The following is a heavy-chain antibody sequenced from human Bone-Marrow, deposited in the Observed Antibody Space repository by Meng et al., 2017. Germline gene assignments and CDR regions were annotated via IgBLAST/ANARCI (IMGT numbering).Heavy chain of an antibody. CDR1: GFSFTDAW. J-gene: IGHJ4*02. D-gene: IGHD6-13*01. V-gene: IGHV3-15*01. Sequence: GQLVGSGGGLVKRGGSLRLSCVASGFSFTDAWMSWVRQAPGKGLEWVGRIKSNSDGGTTDYAAPVKGRFTISRDDSKNTLYLQMNSLITEDTAVYFCATGAAAADHWGQGTLVTVSS. CDR3: ATGAAAADH. CDR2: IKSNSDGGTT.